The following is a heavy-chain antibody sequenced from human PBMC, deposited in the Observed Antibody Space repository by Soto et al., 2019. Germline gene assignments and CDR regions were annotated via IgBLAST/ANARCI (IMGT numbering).Heavy chain of an antibody. D-gene: IGHD6-13*01. CDR2: IYYSGST. V-gene: IGHV4-31*03. CDR3: ARGGRQQLEKGYYYYYGMDV. CDR1: GGSISSGGYY. J-gene: IGHJ6*02. Sequence: SETLSLTCTVSGGSISSGGYYWSWIRQHPGKGLEWIGYIYYSGSTYYNPSLKSRVTISVDTSKNQFSLKLSSVTAADTAVYYCARGGRQQLEKGYYYYYGMDVWGQGTTVTVSS.